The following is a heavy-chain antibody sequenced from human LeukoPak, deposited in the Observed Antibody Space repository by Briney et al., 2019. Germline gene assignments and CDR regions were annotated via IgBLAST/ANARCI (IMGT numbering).Heavy chain of an antibody. D-gene: IGHD3-22*01. CDR1: GYTFTSYG. Sequence: ASGKVSCKASGYTFTSYGISWVRQAPGQGLEWMGWISAYNGNTNYAQKLQGRVTMTTDTSTSTAYMELRSLRSDDTAVYYCARDIPYYYDSSGSHEYFQHWGQGTLVTVSS. J-gene: IGHJ1*01. CDR2: ISAYNGNT. V-gene: IGHV1-18*01. CDR3: ARDIPYYYDSSGSHEYFQH.